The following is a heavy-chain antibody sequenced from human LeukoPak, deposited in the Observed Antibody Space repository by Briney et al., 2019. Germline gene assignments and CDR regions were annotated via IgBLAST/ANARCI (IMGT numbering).Heavy chain of an antibody. V-gene: IGHV1-69*01. J-gene: IGHJ6*03. CDR3: PRDSQFSAPYSYYYYTDV. D-gene: IGHD4-11*01. CDR1: GGTFSSYA. CDR2: IIPIFGTA. Sequence: GSSVKVSCKASGGTFSSYAISWVRQAPGQGLEWMGGIIPIFGTANYAQKFQGRVTITADESTSTAYMELRSLGSEDTAVYYCPRDSQFSAPYSYYYYTDVWGKGTTVTVSS.